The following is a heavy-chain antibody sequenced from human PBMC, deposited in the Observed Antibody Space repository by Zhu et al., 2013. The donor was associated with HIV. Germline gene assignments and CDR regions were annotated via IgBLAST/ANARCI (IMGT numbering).Heavy chain of an antibody. Sequence: QVQLVQSGAEVKKPGASVKVSCKASGYTFTGYYMHWVRQAPGQGLEWMGWINPNSGGTNFAQKFRGRVTVTRDTSINTAYMELSSLRTDDTAVYYCARISVPSARGDADFWSGYYYYGMDVWGQGTTVTVSS. D-gene: IGHD3-3*01. J-gene: IGHJ6*02. V-gene: IGHV1-2*02. CDR2: INPNSGGT. CDR3: ARISVPSARGDADFWSGYYYYGMDV. CDR1: GYTFTGYY.